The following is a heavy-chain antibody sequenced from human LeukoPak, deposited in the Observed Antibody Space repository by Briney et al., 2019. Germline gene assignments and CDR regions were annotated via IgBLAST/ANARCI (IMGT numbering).Heavy chain of an antibody. Sequence: SETLSLTCTVSGGSISSYYWSWIRQPPGKGLEWIGYKDYSGGTNYNRSLKSRVTISVDTSKNQFSLKLSSVTAADTAVYYCARVYYSSSCDYWYFDLWGRGTLVTVSS. D-gene: IGHD6-13*01. CDR3: ARVYYSSSCDYWYFDL. CDR1: GGSISSYY. J-gene: IGHJ2*01. V-gene: IGHV4-59*01. CDR2: KDYSGGT.